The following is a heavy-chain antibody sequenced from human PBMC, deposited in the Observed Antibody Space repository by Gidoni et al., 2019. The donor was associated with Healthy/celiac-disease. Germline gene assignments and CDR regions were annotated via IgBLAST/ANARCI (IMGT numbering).Heavy chain of an antibody. CDR3: AKESGSFLSYYDILTGYGY. Sequence: EVPMLESGGGLLQPGGSLRLSCAASGYTCSSYAMCWVRQAPGKGLEWVSAISGSGGSTYYADSVKGRFTISRDNSKNTLYLQMNSLRAEDTAVYYCAKESGSFLSYYDILTGYGYWGQGTLVTVSS. V-gene: IGHV3-23*01. CDR2: ISGSGGST. D-gene: IGHD3-9*01. J-gene: IGHJ4*02. CDR1: GYTCSSYA.